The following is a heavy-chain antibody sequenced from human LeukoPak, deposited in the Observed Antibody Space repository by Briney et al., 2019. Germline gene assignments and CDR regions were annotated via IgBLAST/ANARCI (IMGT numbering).Heavy chain of an antibody. CDR1: GFTFDDYA. Sequence: PGGSLRLSCAASGFTFDDYAMHLVRQAPGKGLEWVSGISWNSGSIGYADSVKGRFTISRDNAKNSLYLQMNSLRAEDMALYYCAKGDNYGSGSYYNNWGQGTLVTVSS. CDR2: ISWNSGSI. D-gene: IGHD3-10*01. J-gene: IGHJ4*02. V-gene: IGHV3-9*03. CDR3: AKGDNYGSGSYYNN.